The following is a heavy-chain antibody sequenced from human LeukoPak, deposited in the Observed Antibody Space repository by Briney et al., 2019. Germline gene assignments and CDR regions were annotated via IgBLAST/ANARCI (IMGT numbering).Heavy chain of an antibody. CDR1: GGTFSSYA. V-gene: IGHV1-69*04. D-gene: IGHD3-22*01. CDR3: ASNTYYYDSLPEFDY. J-gene: IGHJ4*02. CDR2: IIPILGIA. Sequence: SVKVSCKASGGTFSSYAISWVRPAPGQGLEWMGRIIPILGIANYAQKFQGRVTITADKSTSTAYMELSSLRSEDTAVYYCASNTYYYDSLPEFDYWGQGTLVTVSS.